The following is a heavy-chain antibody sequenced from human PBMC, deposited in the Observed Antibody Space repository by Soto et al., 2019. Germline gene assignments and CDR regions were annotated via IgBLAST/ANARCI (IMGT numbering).Heavy chain of an antibody. CDR2: IYYSGSA. V-gene: IGHV4-39*07. J-gene: IGHJ5*02. Sequence: SETLSLTCTVSGGSISSSSHYWSWLRQPPGKGLEWIGCIYYSGSAYYNPSLKSRVTISVDTSKNQFSLELSSVTAADTAVYYCARDLVVVVAAIRYNWFDPWGQGTLVTVSS. D-gene: IGHD2-15*01. CDR1: GGSISSSSHY. CDR3: ARDLVVVVAAIRYNWFDP.